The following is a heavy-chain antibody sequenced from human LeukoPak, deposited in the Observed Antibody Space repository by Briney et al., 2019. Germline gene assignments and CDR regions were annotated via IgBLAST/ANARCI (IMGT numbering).Heavy chain of an antibody. CDR3: VRESAGMGAKAFDI. V-gene: IGHV3-13*01. D-gene: IGHD1-26*01. CDR2: VGAGYDT. CDR1: GFTISAYE. Sequence: GSLTLSCAASGFTISAYEMHWVRPVTGKRLEWVSAVGAGYDTFYSASVEGRITISRENAKNSIYLQMNSLTAGDTALYYCVRESAGMGAKAFDIWGQGTMVTVSS. J-gene: IGHJ3*02.